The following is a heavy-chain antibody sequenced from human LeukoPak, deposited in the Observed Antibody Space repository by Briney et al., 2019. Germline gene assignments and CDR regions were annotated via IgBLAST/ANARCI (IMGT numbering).Heavy chain of an antibody. CDR1: GFTFSTYA. J-gene: IGHJ4*02. CDR2: IRQDGNDR. D-gene: IGHD6-19*01. CDR3: ARLVAGAGITY. V-gene: IGHV3-7*05. Sequence: PGGSLRLSCAASGFTFSTYAMTWVRQAPGKGLQWVANIRQDGNDRYFVDSVKGRFTISRDNAKNSLYLQMNSLRAEDTAVYYCARLVAGAGITYWGQGTLVTVSS.